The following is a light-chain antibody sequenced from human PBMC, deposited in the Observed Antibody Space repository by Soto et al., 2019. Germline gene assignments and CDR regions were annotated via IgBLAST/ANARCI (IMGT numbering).Light chain of an antibody. J-gene: IGKJ1*01. CDR2: AAS. V-gene: IGKV1-9*01. Sequence: QFTQSPSSLSASVGDRVTITCRASQGISSYLAWYQQKPGKAPKLLIYAASTLQSGVPSRFSGSGSGTDFTLTISSLQPEDFATYYCQQLNTSPRTFGQGTKVDIK. CDR1: QGISSY. CDR3: QQLNTSPRT.